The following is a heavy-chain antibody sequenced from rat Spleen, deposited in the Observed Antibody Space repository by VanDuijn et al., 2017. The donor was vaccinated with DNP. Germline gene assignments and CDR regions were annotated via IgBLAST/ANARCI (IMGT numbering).Heavy chain of an antibody. CDR1: GFTFSDYY. V-gene: IGHV5-22*01. CDR3: ARPMDYYSGGFAY. CDR2: ISYDGGRT. Sequence: EVQLVASGGGLVQPGRSLKLSCAASGFTFSDYYMAWVRQAPTKGLEWVAYISYDGGRTYNGDSVKGRFTISRDNAKSTLYLQMNSLRSEDMATYYCARPMDYYSGGFAYWGQGTLVTVSS. D-gene: IGHD1-1*01. J-gene: IGHJ3*01.